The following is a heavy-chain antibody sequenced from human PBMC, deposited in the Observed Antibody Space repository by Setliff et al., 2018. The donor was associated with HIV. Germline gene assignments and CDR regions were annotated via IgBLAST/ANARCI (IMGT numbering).Heavy chain of an antibody. CDR3: ATDKGGPKRRQLVSLGGGAFQYHYLYFGMDV. CDR2: IRSKTYGGTP. Sequence: PGGSLRLSCTASGFTFGDYALTWFRQVPGKGLGWVGFIRSKTYGGTPEYAASVKGRFTISRDDYKDTLYLQMNNVKIEDTGVYYCATDKGGPKRRQLVSLGGGAFQYHYLYFGMDVWGQGTTVTVSS. CDR1: GFTFGDYA. D-gene: IGHD3-16*01. J-gene: IGHJ6*02. V-gene: IGHV3-49*03.